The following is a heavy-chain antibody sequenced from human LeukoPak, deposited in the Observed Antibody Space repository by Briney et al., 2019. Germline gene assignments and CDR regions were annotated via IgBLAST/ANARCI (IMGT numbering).Heavy chain of an antibody. CDR2: ISYHGSTE. CDR3: ARDMRDSAQSRYFYGYEFDY. V-gene: IGHV3-30-3*01. J-gene: IGHJ4*02. Sequence: GGSLRLSCAASRFNVNNYWMHWVRQAPGKGLEWVAVISYHGSTEYYADSVKGRFTISRDNSNNKLYLQMNSLRVEDTAVYFCARDMRDSAQSRYFYGYEFDYWGQGTLVTVSS. CDR1: RFNVNNYW. D-gene: IGHD5-18*01.